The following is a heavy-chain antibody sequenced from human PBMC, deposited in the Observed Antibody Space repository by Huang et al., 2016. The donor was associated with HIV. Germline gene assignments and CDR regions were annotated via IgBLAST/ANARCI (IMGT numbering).Heavy chain of an antibody. V-gene: IGHV3-53*01. Sequence: EVQLVESGGGLIQPGGSLRLFCAASGFTVSTNYMTWVRQAPGKGLGWVSLIYSGGTTYYADSVKGRFTISRDDSENTLYLHMTSLRAGDTAVYYCAKEGDTGAALGYWGQGTLVTVS. CDR3: AKEGDTGAALGY. J-gene: IGHJ4*02. CDR2: IYSGGTT. CDR1: GFTVSTNY. D-gene: IGHD2-8*02.